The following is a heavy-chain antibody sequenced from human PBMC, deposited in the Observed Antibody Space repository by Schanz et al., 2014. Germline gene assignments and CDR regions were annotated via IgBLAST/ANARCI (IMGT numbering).Heavy chain of an antibody. CDR2: IYSGGST. D-gene: IGHD3-10*01. CDR3: ARGGRDGIRASNYFDS. Sequence: DVQLVESGGGLVQPGGSLRLSCAASGFIVSDNYMHWVRQAPGKGLEWVSVIYSGGSTYYADSVKGRFSVSGDNSMNTWYFQLNSLRAEDTAVYYCARGGRDGIRASNYFDSWGQGTLVVVSS. J-gene: IGHJ4*02. V-gene: IGHV3-66*01. CDR1: GFIVSDNY.